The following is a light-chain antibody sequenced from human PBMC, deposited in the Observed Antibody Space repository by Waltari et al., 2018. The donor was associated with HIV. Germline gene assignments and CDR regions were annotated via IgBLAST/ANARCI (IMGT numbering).Light chain of an antibody. CDR3: AVWDDSLRGGV. CDR1: NSNIGSNS. V-gene: IGLV1-47*01. Sequence: QSVVTQPPSASGTPGQRVVISCSGSNSNIGSNSVNWYQQVPGAAPKILIYRDEQRVSGVPDRFSGANAATSAALAISELRAEDEADYYCAVWDDSLRGGVFGGGTKLTVL. J-gene: IGLJ3*02. CDR2: RDE.